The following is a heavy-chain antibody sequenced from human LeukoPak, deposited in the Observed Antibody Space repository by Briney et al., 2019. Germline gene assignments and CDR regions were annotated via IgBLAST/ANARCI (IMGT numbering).Heavy chain of an antibody. CDR1: GFTFSSYW. V-gene: IGHV3-7*01. CDR3: AREGCSGGSCYLDAFDI. J-gene: IGHJ3*02. CDR2: IKQDGSDK. D-gene: IGHD2-15*01. Sequence: PGGSLRLSCAASGFTFSSYWMSWVRQVPGKGLEWVANIKQDGSDKYYVDSVKGRFTISRDNAKNSLYLQMNSLRAEDTAVYYCAREGCSGGSCYLDAFDIWGQGTMVTVSS.